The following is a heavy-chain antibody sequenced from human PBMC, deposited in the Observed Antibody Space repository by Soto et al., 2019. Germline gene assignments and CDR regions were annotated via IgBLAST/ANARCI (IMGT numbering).Heavy chain of an antibody. V-gene: IGHV4-59*01. CDR1: GGSISGYY. J-gene: IGHJ6*02. CDR3: ARDLWGYCGTNCYPLDV. Sequence: SATLSLTCTVSGGSISGYYWRWIRRPPGKGLEWIGYMYNSGSTVYNPPFKSRVTISVDTYKNQFSLKLSSVTAADTAIYYCARDLWGYCGTNCYPLDVWGQGTTVT. D-gene: IGHD2-21*02. CDR2: MYNSGST.